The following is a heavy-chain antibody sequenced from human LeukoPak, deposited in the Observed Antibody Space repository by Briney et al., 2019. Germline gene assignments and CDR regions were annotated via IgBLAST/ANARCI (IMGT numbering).Heavy chain of an antibody. J-gene: IGHJ6*02. D-gene: IGHD3-10*01. V-gene: IGHV3-64*01. CDR1: GFTFSSYG. CDR2: ISSNGGST. Sequence: GGSLRLSCAASGFTFSSYGMHWVRQAPGKGLAYVSAISSNGGSTYYANSVKGRFNISRDNSKNTLYLQMGSLRAEDMAVYYCARGMVRGVIGSMDVWGQGTTVTVSS. CDR3: ARGMVRGVIGSMDV.